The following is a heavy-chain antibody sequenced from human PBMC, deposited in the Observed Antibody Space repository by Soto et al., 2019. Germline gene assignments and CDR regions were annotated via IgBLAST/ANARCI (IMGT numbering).Heavy chain of an antibody. Sequence: PGGSLRLSCVASGFTFTNYWMHWVRQAPGKGLVWVSYINSDGTNTNYRTSLKTRLTISKDTSKNHVVLTMTNMDPVDTATYYCARIRRNDYGDYFDYWGQGALVTVSS. V-gene: IGHV3-74*01. CDR1: GFTFTNYW. J-gene: IGHJ4*02. D-gene: IGHD4-17*01. CDR2: INSDGTNT. CDR3: ARIRRNDYGDYFDY.